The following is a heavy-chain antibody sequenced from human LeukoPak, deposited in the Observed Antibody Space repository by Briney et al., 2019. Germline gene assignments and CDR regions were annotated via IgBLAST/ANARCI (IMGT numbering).Heavy chain of an antibody. CDR3: ARLYCSGGSCYLDY. Sequence: ASVKVSCKASGYTFTSYAMYWVRQAPGQGLEWMGWINTNTGNPTYAQGFTGRFVFSLDASVSTAYLQISSLKAEDTAVYYCARLYCSGGSCYLDYWGQGTLVTVSS. CDR2: INTNTGNP. V-gene: IGHV7-4-1*02. CDR1: GYTFTSYA. D-gene: IGHD2-15*01. J-gene: IGHJ4*02.